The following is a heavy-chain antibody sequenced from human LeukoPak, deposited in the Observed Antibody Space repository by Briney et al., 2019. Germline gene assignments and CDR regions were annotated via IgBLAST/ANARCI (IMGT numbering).Heavy chain of an antibody. CDR1: GGSISSYY. CDR2: IYYSGST. J-gene: IGHJ4*02. D-gene: IGHD6-13*01. CDR3: ARSLGIAAAWVY. Sequence: SETLSLTCTVSGGSISSYYWSWIRQPPGKGLEWIGYIYYSGSTSYNPSLKSRVTISVDTSKNQFSLKLSSVTAADTAVYYCARSLGIAAAWVYWGQGTLVTVSS. V-gene: IGHV4-59*08.